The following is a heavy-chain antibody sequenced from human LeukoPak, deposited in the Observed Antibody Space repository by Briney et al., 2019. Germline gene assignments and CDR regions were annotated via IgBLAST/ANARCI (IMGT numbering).Heavy chain of an antibody. CDR2: VKSKSNGGTT. CDR1: GFTFRNAW. J-gene: IGHJ4*02. D-gene: IGHD2-8*01. V-gene: IGHV3-15*01. Sequence: GGSLRLSCAASGFTFRNAWMSWVRQAPGKGLEWVGRVKSKSNGGTTGYAAPVKGRFTISRDDSKNTYLQMNSLKSEDTAVYFCTAGVGHSDFDYWAREPWSPSPQ. CDR3: TAGVGHSDFDY.